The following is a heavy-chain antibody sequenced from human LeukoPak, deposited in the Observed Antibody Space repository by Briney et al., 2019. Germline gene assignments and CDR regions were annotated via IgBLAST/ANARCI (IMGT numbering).Heavy chain of an antibody. V-gene: IGHV3-30*04. CDR1: GFTFSSYA. CDR3: ARVPYYDYGDYEYYFDY. CDR2: ISYDGSNK. D-gene: IGHD4-17*01. Sequence: PGGSLRLSCAASGFTFSSYAMHWVRQAPGKGLEWVAVISYDGSNKYYADSVKGRFTISRDNSKNTLYLQMNSLRAEDTAVYYCARVPYYDYGDYEYYFDYWGQGTLVTVSS. J-gene: IGHJ4*02.